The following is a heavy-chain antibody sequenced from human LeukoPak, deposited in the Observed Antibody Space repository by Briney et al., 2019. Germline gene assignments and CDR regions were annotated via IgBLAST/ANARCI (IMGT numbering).Heavy chain of an antibody. CDR3: ARGKKATGSYTPIGY. CDR1: GGSISSYY. Sequence: SETLSLTCTVSGGSISSYYWSWIRQPPGKGLEWIGYIYYSGSTNYNPSLKSRVTISVDTSKNQFSLKLSSVTAADTAVYYCARGKKATGSYTPIGYWGQGTLVTVSS. D-gene: IGHD1-26*01. CDR2: IYYSGST. V-gene: IGHV4-59*12. J-gene: IGHJ4*02.